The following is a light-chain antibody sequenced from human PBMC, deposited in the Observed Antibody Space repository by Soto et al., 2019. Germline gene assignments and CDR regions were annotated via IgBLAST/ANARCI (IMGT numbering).Light chain of an antibody. CDR2: KAS. Sequence: DIQMTQSPSTLSASVGDRVTITFRASQSFSSWLAWYQQKPGKAPKLLIYKASNLKSGVPSRFSGSRSGTEFTLTISSLQPDDFATYYCQHYNDYPWTFGQGTKVDIK. CDR1: QSFSSW. J-gene: IGKJ1*01. CDR3: QHYNDYPWT. V-gene: IGKV1-5*03.